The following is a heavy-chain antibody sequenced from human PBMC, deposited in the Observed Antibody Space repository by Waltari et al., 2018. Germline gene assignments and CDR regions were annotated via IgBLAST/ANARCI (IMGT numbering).Heavy chain of an antibody. V-gene: IGHV4-4*07. CDR2: IYTSGST. CDR1: GGPISSHH. J-gene: IGHJ4*02. Sequence: QLQLQASGPGLVKPSETLSLPCTVSGGPISSHHWTWIRQPAGKGLEWIGRIYTSGSTNYNPSLKSRVTMSVDTAKNQFSLKLSAVTAADTAVYYCARDSEQWLAGIDYWGQGTLVTVSS. D-gene: IGHD6-19*01. CDR3: ARDSEQWLAGIDY.